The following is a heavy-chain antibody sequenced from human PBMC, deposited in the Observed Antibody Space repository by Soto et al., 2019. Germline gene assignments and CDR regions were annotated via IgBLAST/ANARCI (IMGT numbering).Heavy chain of an antibody. D-gene: IGHD5-12*01. CDR3: AREGSYSAYNFAHGIQLWSFDF. J-gene: IGHJ4*02. CDR2: ILSSGST. Sequence: SETLSLTCTVSGGSINTFYWSWVRQPAGKGLEWIGRILSSGSTSFNPSLESRVAMSVDTSKNHFSLNLSSVTAADMAVYYCAREGSYSAYNFAHGIQLWSFDFWGQGALVTVSS. CDR1: GGSINTFY. V-gene: IGHV4-4*07.